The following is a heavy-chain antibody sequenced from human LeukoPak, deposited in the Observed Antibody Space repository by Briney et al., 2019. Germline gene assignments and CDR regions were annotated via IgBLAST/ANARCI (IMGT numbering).Heavy chain of an antibody. CDR3: ARGRAPMVRGVIIFDY. CDR1: GYTFTSYD. V-gene: IGHV1-8*01. CDR2: MNPNSGNT. D-gene: IGHD3-10*01. Sequence: ASVKVSCKASGYTFTSYDINWVRQATGQGLEWVGWMNPNSGNTGYAQKFQGRVTMTRNTSISTAYMELSSLRSEDTAVYYCARGRAPMVRGVIIFDYWGQGTLVTVSS. J-gene: IGHJ4*02.